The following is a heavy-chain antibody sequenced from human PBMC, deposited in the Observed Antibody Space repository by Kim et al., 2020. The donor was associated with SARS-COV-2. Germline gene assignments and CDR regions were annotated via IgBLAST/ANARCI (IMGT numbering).Heavy chain of an antibody. J-gene: IGHJ3*02. D-gene: IGHD1-26*01. CDR1: GGSISSYY. Sequence: SETLSLICTVSGGSISSYYWSWIRQPPGKGLEWIGYIYYSGSTNYNPSLKSRVTISVDTSKNQFSLKLSSVTAADTAVYYCARGARATSAFDIWGQGTMVTVSS. V-gene: IGHV4-59*01. CDR3: ARGARATSAFDI. CDR2: IYYSGST.